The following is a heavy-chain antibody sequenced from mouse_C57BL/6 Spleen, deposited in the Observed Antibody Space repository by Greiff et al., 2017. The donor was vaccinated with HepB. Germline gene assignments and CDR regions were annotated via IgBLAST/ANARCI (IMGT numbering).Heavy chain of an antibody. J-gene: IGHJ2*01. D-gene: IGHD2-2*01. Sequence: QVQLKESGAELVRPGASVTLSCKASGYTFTDYEMHWVKQTPVHGLEWIGAIDPETGGTAYNQKFKGKAILTADKSSSTAYMELRSLTSEDSAVYYCTTIYYGSWDYWGQGTTLTVSS. V-gene: IGHV1-15*01. CDR2: IDPETGGT. CDR1: GYTFTDYE. CDR3: TTIYYGSWDY.